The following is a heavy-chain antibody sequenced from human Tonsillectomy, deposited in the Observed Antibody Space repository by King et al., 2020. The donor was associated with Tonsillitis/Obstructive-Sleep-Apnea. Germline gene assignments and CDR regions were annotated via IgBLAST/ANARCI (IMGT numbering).Heavy chain of an antibody. J-gene: IGHJ4*02. CDR1: GFTFSNAW. D-gene: IGHD3-16*02. V-gene: IGHV3-15*01. CDR2: IKSKTDGGTT. Sequence: VQLEESGGGLVKPGGSLRLSRAASGFTFSNAWMSWVRQAPGKGLEWVGRIKSKTDGGTTAYAAPVKGRFTISRDDSKNTLYLQMNSLKTEDTAVYYCTTGSWDYIWGSYRFDYWGQGTLVTVSS. CDR3: TTGSWDYIWGSYRFDY.